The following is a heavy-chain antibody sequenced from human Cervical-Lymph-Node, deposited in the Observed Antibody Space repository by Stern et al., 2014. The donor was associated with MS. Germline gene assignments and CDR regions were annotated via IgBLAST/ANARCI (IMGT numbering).Heavy chain of an antibody. CDR1: GFTLRSYD. D-gene: IGHD2/OR15-2a*01. J-gene: IGHJ6*02. Sequence: VQLEESGGGVVQPGRSLRRSCAASGFTLRSYDLHWVRQAPGKGLAGVASISYDGSDKYYANSVKGRFTISRDNSKNTLDLQMNSLRPEDTALYYCARVWATFSVHYYYGMDVWGQGTTVTVSS. CDR2: ISYDGSDK. V-gene: IGHV3-30*01. CDR3: ARVWATFSVHYYYGMDV.